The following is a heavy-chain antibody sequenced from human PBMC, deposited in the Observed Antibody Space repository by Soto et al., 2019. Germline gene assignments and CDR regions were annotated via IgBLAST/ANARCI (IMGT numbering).Heavy chain of an antibody. Sequence: AASVKVSCKASGYTFTGYYMHWVRQAPGQGLEWMGWINPNSGGTNYAQKFQGRVTMTRDTSISTAYMELSRLRSDDTAVYYCARDTQRFLALLDYCGQGTLVTVYS. D-gene: IGHD3-3*01. CDR1: GYTFTGYY. V-gene: IGHV1-2*02. J-gene: IGHJ4*02. CDR2: INPNSGGT. CDR3: ARDTQRFLALLDY.